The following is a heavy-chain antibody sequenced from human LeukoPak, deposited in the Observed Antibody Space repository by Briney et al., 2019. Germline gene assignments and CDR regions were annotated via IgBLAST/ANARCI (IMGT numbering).Heavy chain of an antibody. CDR2: ITTSATLI. V-gene: IGHV3-21*06. J-gene: IGHJ4*02. D-gene: IGHD1-26*01. CDR1: GFTFTDYC. CDR3: GRYQVGTTMDLDY. Sequence: PGGSLRLSCAASGFTFTDYCMHWVRQAPGKGLEWVASITTSATLIYYADSVKGRFTISRDNAKNSLYPQTKSLRAEDTAVYYFGRYQVGTTMDLDYWGQGTLVTVSS.